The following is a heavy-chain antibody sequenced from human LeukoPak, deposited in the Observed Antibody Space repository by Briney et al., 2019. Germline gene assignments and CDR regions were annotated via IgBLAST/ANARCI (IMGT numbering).Heavy chain of an antibody. CDR3: ARDYDFRVGQWYYAMDV. CDR2: IHYSGGT. CDR1: GDSINNHY. J-gene: IGHJ6*02. Sequence: PSETLSLTCSVSGDSINNHYWNWIRQPPGKGLEWVGYIHYSGGTTYNPSLESRVTISVDRSKKGFSLKLISVTPADTAVYYCARDYDFRVGQWYYAMDVWGQGTTVTVSS. V-gene: IGHV4-59*11. D-gene: IGHD3-3*01.